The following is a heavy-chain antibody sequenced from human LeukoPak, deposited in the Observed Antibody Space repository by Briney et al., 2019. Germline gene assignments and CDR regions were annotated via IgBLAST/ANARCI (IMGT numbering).Heavy chain of an antibody. CDR3: AKTQRNYYEGYFQH. CDR2: INWDGGRT. D-gene: IGHD3-22*01. CDR1: GFTFDDYT. V-gene: IGHV3-43*01. Sequence: PGGSLRLSCAASGFTFDDYTMHWVRQAPGKGLEWVSLINWDGGRTYYADSVKGRVTISRDNIKNYLYLQMNSLRTEDTALYYCAKTQRNYYEGYFQHWGQGTLVTVSS. J-gene: IGHJ1*01.